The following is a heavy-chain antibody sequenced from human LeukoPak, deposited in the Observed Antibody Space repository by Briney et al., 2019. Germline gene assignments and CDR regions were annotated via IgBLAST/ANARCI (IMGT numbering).Heavy chain of an antibody. CDR3: ARSFGGSRYCSGGSCYLFDY. CDR2: IIPIFGTA. CDR1: GGTFSSYA. V-gene: IGHV1-69*13. Sequence: SVKVSCKASGGTFSSYAISWVRQAPGQGLEWMGGIIPIFGTANYAQKFQGRVTITADESTSTAHMELSSLRSEDTAVYYCARSFGGSRYCSGGSCYLFDYWGQGTLVTVSS. J-gene: IGHJ4*02. D-gene: IGHD2-15*01.